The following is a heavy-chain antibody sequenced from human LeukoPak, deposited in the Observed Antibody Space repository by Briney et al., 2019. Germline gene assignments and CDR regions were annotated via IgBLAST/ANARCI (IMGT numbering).Heavy chain of an antibody. J-gene: IGHJ3*02. V-gene: IGHV4-59*01. CDR2: IYYSGST. D-gene: IGHD2-21*02. Sequence: SETLSLTCTVSGGSISSYYWSWIRQPPGKGLEWIGYIYYSGSTNYNHSLKSRVTISVDTSKNQFSLKLSSVTAADTAVYYCARAVYCGGDCYSGAFDIWGQGTMVTVSS. CDR1: GGSISSYY. CDR3: ARAVYCGGDCYSGAFDI.